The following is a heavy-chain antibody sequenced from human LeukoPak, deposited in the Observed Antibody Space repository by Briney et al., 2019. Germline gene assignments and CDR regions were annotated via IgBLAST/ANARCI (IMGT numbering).Heavy chain of an antibody. Sequence: GGSLRLSCAASGFTFSTYTMSWVRQAPGKGLEGVSAIVGSGGSTYYADSVEGRFTISRDNSKNTLYLHMNGLRAEDTAVYYCAKAYQLLWFGLDYWGPGTLVTVSS. J-gene: IGHJ4*02. CDR1: GFTFSTYT. CDR3: AKAYQLLWFGLDY. V-gene: IGHV3-23*01. CDR2: IVGSGGST. D-gene: IGHD3-10*01.